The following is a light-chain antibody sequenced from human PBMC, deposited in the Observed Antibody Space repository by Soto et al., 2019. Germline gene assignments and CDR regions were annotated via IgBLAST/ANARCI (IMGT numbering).Light chain of an antibody. CDR2: DAS. J-gene: IGKJ1*01. V-gene: IGKV3D-20*01. CDR1: QSVSSDY. Sequence: IVLTQSPATLSLSPGERATLSCGASQSVSSDYLAWYLQKPGLAPRLLIYDASIRATGIPDRFSGRGSGTNFTLTISRLEPEDFAVYYCQHYGSSPPQTFGQGTKVEIK. CDR3: QHYGSSPPQT.